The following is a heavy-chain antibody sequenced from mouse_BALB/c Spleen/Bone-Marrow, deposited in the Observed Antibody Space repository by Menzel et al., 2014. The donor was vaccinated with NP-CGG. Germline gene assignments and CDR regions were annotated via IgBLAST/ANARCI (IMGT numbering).Heavy chain of an antibody. D-gene: IGHD2-1*01. Sequence: QVQLKESGPELVKPGASVKISCKASGYAFSSSWMNWVKQRPGQGLEWIGRIYPGDGDTNYNGKFKGKATLTADKSSSTAYMQLSSLTSVDSAVYFCARHAYGNSYWYIDVWGAGTTVTVSS. V-gene: IGHV1-82*01. J-gene: IGHJ1*01. CDR3: ARHAYGNSYWYIDV. CDR2: IYPGDGDT. CDR1: GYAFSSSW.